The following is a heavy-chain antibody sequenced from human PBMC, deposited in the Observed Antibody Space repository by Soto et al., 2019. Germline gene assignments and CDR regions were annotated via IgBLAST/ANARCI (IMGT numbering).Heavy chain of an antibody. V-gene: IGHV1-69*02. CDR3: AITYCSENSCPRDFDF. Sequence: QVQVVQSGAAVNKPESSVKESCKPSGGTFNTYTVNWLRLAPGHGLEWMGRFIPILDMANYAQKFQDRVTLTAARSTFTAYTELNSLTSDDTALYYCAITYCSENSCPRDFDFWGPGTRVTGSS. D-gene: IGHD2-15*01. CDR1: GGTFNTYT. J-gene: IGHJ4*02. CDR2: FIPILDMA.